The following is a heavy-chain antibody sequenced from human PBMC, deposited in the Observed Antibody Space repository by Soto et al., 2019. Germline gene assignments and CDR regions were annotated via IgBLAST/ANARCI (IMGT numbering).Heavy chain of an antibody. CDR2: INAGNGNT. J-gene: IGHJ4*02. Sequence: QVQLVQSGAEVKKPGASVKVSCKASGYTFTSYAMHWVRQAPGQRLEWMGWINAGNGNTKYSQNFQGRFTITRDTSASTAYMELSSLRSEDTAVYYCARSTRLAGDYWGQGTLGTVSS. CDR1: GYTFTSYA. CDR3: ARSTRLAGDY. V-gene: IGHV1-3*01.